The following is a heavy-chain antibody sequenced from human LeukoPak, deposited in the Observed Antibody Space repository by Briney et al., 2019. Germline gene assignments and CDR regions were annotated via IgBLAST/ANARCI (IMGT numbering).Heavy chain of an antibody. D-gene: IGHD4-11*01. Sequence: GASVKVSCKASGYTSTNYGISWVRQAPGQGLEWMGWISAYNANTNFAQKLQGRVTMTTDTSTSTAYMELRSLRSDDTAVYYCARWGWDYRNSYYYMDVWGKGTTVTISS. J-gene: IGHJ6*03. V-gene: IGHV1-18*01. CDR1: GYTSTNYG. CDR2: ISAYNANT. CDR3: ARWGWDYRNSYYYMDV.